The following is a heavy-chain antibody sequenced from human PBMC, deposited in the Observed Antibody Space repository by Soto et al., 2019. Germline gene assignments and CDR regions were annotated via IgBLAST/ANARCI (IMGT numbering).Heavy chain of an antibody. CDR2: ISSSSSYI. J-gene: IGHJ4*02. D-gene: IGHD3-3*02. Sequence: EVQLVESGGGLVKPGGSLRLSCAASGFTFSSYSMNWVRQAPGKGLEWVSSISSSSSYIYYADSVKGRFTNSRDNAKNSLYLQMNSLRAEDTAVYYCARDSTHFWSGYSDFDYWGQGTLVTVSS. CDR1: GFTFSSYS. V-gene: IGHV3-21*01. CDR3: ARDSTHFWSGYSDFDY.